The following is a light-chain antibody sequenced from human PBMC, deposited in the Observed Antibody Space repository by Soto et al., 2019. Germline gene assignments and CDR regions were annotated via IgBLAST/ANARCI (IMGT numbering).Light chain of an antibody. J-gene: IGKJ4*01. Sequence: DIQMAQSPSTLSASVGDRVIVTCRASQSISSWLAWYQQKPGKAPKLLIYKASSLEGGVPSRFSGSGSGTDFTLTISSLQPDDFATYYCQQYHSYSLTFGGGTKV. CDR3: QQYHSYSLT. CDR2: KAS. V-gene: IGKV1-5*03. CDR1: QSISSW.